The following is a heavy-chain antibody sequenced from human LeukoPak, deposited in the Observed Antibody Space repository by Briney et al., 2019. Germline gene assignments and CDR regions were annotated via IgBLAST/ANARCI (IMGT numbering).Heavy chain of an antibody. CDR3: ARVSGLGSYYDSSGYPDY. J-gene: IGHJ4*02. D-gene: IGHD3-22*01. CDR1: EFTFSSYW. Sequence: GGSLRLSCAASEFTFSSYWMTWVRQAPGKGLEWVAIIKQDGSDKYYVDSVKGRFTISRDNAKNSLYLQMDSLRAEDTALYYCARVSGLGSYYDSSGYPDYWGQGTLVTVSS. V-gene: IGHV3-7*03. CDR2: IKQDGSDK.